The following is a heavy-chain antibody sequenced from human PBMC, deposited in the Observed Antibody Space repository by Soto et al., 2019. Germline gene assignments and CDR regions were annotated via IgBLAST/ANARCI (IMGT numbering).Heavy chain of an antibody. D-gene: IGHD4-17*01. V-gene: IGHV3-23*01. J-gene: IGHJ4*02. CDR2: ISGSGGST. CDR1: GFTFSSYA. CDR3: AKWSTYTVTKDSYYFDY. Sequence: PGGSLRLSCAASGFTFSSYAMSWVRQAPGKGLEWVSAISGSGGSTYYADSVKGRFTISRDNSKNTLYLQMNSLRAEDTAVYYCAKWSTYTVTKDSYYFDYWGQGTLVTVSS.